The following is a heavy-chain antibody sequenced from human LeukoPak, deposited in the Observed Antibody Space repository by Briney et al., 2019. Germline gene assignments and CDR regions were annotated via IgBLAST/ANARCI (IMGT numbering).Heavy chain of an antibody. CDR1: GFTFGDHA. J-gene: IGHJ4*02. Sequence: GGSLRLSCTASGFTFGDHAMSWVRQAPGKGLEWVGFIRSKAYGGTTEYAASVKGRFTISRDDSKSIAYLQMNSLKTEDTAVYYCTRAVAHLDYWGRGTLVTVSS. CDR2: IRSKAYGGTT. V-gene: IGHV3-49*04. D-gene: IGHD4-23*01. CDR3: TRAVAHLDY.